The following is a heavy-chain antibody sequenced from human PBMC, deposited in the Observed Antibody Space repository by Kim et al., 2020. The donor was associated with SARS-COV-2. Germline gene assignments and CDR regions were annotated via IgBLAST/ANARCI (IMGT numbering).Heavy chain of an antibody. CDR1: GFTFSAYG. D-gene: IGHD2-2*01. V-gene: IGHV3-23*01. J-gene: IGHJ5*01. CDR2: ISAGGTNT. CDR3: VKVVVLSGATVRGWFDS. Sequence: GGSLRLSCEGSGFTFSAYGMTWVRQTPGKGLEWVSAISAGGTNTYYAASVKGRFTISRDNPKKTLNLQMNSLRVEDTAMYYCVKVVVLSGATVRGWFDSWGQGTLVTVPS.